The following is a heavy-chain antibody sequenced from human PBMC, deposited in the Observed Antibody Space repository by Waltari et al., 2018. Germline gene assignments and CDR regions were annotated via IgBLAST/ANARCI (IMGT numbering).Heavy chain of an antibody. V-gene: IGHV1-2*02. CDR3: ARDYGSGSRLTYGMDV. D-gene: IGHD3-10*01. Sequence: QVQLVQSGAEVKKPGASVKVSCKASGHTFTGYYMHWVRQAPEQGLGWMAWINPNSGGTNYAQKLQGRVTMTRDTSISTAYMELSRLRSDDTAVYYCARDYGSGSRLTYGMDVWGQGTTVTVSS. J-gene: IGHJ6*02. CDR1: GHTFTGYY. CDR2: INPNSGGT.